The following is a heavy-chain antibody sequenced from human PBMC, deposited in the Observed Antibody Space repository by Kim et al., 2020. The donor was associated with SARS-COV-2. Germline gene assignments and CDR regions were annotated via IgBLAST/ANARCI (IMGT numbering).Heavy chain of an antibody. Sequence: SETLSLTCTVSGGSISSSSYYWGWIRQPPGKGLEWIGSIYYSGSTYYNPSLKSRVTISVDTSKNQFSLKLSSVTAADTAVYYCARLLHSMVVGYYYDSSGYYFDYWGQGTLVTVSS. D-gene: IGHD3-22*01. J-gene: IGHJ4*02. CDR3: ARLLHSMVVGYYYDSSGYYFDY. CDR1: GGSISSSSYY. V-gene: IGHV4-39*01. CDR2: IYYSGST.